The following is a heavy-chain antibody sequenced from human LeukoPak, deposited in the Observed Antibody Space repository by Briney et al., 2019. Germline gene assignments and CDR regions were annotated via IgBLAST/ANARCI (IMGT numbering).Heavy chain of an antibody. V-gene: IGHV4-39*01. CDR3: ARLPYDFWSGFPRYFDY. Sequence: PSETLSLTCTVSGGSISSSSYYWGWIRQPPGKGLEWIGSIYYSGSTYYNPSLKSRVTISVDTSKNQFSLKLSSVTAADTAVYYCARLPYDFWSGFPRYFDYWGQGTLVTVSS. CDR1: GGSISSSSYY. CDR2: IYYSGST. D-gene: IGHD3-3*01. J-gene: IGHJ4*02.